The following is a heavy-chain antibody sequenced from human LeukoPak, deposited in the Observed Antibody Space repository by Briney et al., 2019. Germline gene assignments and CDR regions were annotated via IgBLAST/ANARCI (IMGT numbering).Heavy chain of an antibody. J-gene: IGHJ4*02. CDR2: ISYSGSA. D-gene: IGHD3-10*02. Sequence: SETLSLTCAVSGGSITTYYWSWIRQPPPKGLEEIGHISYSGSANYSPPLKSRVTISVDTSKNQCPLRLSAVTAADRAVYYCARDVRAFDYWGQGTLVTVSS. CDR1: GGSITTYY. V-gene: IGHV4-59*01. CDR3: ARDVRAFDY.